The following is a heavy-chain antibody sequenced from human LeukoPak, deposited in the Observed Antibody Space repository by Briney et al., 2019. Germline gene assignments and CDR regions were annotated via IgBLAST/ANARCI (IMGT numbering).Heavy chain of an antibody. Sequence: GGSLRLSCAASGFTFSSYAMSWVRQAPGKGLEWVSAISGSGGSTYYADSVKGRFTISRDNSKNTLYLQMNSLRAEDTAVYYCAKDYYGSGSQRSYFDYWGQGTLVTVSS. J-gene: IGHJ4*02. CDR2: ISGSGGST. V-gene: IGHV3-23*01. D-gene: IGHD3-10*01. CDR1: GFTFSSYA. CDR3: AKDYYGSGSQRSYFDY.